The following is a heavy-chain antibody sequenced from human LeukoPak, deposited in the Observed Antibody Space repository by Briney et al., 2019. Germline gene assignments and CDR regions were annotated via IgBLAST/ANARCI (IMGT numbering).Heavy chain of an antibody. D-gene: IGHD1-26*01. CDR3: AKDYIGGSYGSLDY. CDR1: GFTFSSYA. V-gene: IGHV3-23*01. CDR2: ISGSGGST. Sequence: GGSLRLSCAASGFTFSSYAMRWVRQAPGKGLEWVSAISGSGGSTYYADSVKGRFTISRDNSKYTLYLQMNSLRAEDTAVYYCAKDYIGGSYGSLDYWGQGTLVAVSS. J-gene: IGHJ4*02.